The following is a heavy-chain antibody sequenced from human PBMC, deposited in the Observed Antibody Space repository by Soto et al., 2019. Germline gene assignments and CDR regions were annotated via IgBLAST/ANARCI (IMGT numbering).Heavy chain of an antibody. CDR3: ARDHKWDGMDV. V-gene: IGHV4-31*03. D-gene: IGHD1-26*01. CDR2: INYSGTT. J-gene: IGHJ6*02. Sequence: SETLSLTCSVSGGSFSSDSFIWSWVRQFPGKGLEWIGYINYSGTTYYNPSLRSRITMSVDTSKNQFSLNLSSVTAADTAVYYCARDHKWDGMDVWGQGTTVTVS. CDR1: GGSFSSDSFI.